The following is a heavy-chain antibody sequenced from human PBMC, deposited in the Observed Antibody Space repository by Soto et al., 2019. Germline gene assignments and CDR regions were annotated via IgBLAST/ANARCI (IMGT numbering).Heavy chain of an antibody. Sequence: GGSLRLSCAATGFTLRTNGMNWVRQAPGKGLEWVSSISSSSSYIYYADSVKGRFTISRDNAKNSLYLQMNSLRAEDTAVYYCARESRAAAVHWGQGALVTVSS. J-gene: IGHJ4*02. CDR2: ISSSSSYI. CDR3: ARESRAAAVH. D-gene: IGHD6-13*01. CDR1: GFTLRTNG. V-gene: IGHV3-21*01.